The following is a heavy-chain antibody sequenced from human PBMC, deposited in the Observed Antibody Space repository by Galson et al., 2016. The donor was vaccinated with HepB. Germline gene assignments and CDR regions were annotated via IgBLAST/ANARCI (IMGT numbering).Heavy chain of an antibody. J-gene: IGHJ4*02. CDR3: ARGSAAWDY. CDR1: GFTISNYY. D-gene: IGHD6-13*01. V-gene: IGHV3-7*04. Sequence: SLRLSCAAYGFTISNYYMSWVRQAPGRGLEWVANIQRDGTEKYNADSVKGRVTISRDNAKNSLYLQISSLRAEDTAHYYCARGSAAWDYWGQGIMVTVSS. CDR2: IQRDGTEK.